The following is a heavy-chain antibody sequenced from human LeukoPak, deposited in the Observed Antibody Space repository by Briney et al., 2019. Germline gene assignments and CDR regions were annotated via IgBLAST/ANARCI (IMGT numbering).Heavy chain of an antibody. CDR2: IYYSGSI. CDR1: GGSISSGDYY. D-gene: IGHD1-26*01. J-gene: IGHJ4*02. V-gene: IGHV4-61*08. Sequence: SETLSLTCTVSGGSISSGDYYWSWIRQPPGKGLEWIGNIYYSGSINYNPALKSRVIISVDTSKNQFSLKLNSVTAADTAVYYCARHGGSYSFDYWGQGTLVTVSS. CDR3: ARHGGSYSFDY.